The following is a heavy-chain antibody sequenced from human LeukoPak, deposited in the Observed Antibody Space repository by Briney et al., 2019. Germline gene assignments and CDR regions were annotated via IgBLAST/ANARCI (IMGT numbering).Heavy chain of an antibody. Sequence: GGSLRLSCAASGFTVSSNYMSWVRQAPGKGLEWVSVIYSGGSTYYADSVKGRFTISRDNSKNTLYLQMNSLRAEDTAVYYCAREDYYGSGSLDYWGQGTLVTVSS. CDR2: IYSGGST. D-gene: IGHD3-10*01. CDR3: AREDYYGSGSLDY. J-gene: IGHJ4*02. CDR1: GFTVSSNY. V-gene: IGHV3-66*01.